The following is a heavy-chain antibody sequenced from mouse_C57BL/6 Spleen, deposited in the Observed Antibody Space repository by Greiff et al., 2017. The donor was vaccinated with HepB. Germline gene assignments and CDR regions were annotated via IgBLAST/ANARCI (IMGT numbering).Heavy chain of an antibody. CDR1: GFTFSDYY. Sequence: DVKLVESEGGLVQPGSSMKLSCTASGFTFSDYYMAWVRQVPEKGLEWVANINYDGSSTYYLDSLKSRFIISRDNAKNILYLQMSSLKSEDTATYYCARARYYGSSPYWYFDVWGTGTTVTVSS. CDR3: ARARYYGSSPYWYFDV. J-gene: IGHJ1*03. CDR2: INYDGSST. V-gene: IGHV5-16*01. D-gene: IGHD1-1*01.